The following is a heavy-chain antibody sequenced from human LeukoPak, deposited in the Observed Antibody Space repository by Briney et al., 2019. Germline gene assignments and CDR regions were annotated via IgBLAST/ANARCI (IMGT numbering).Heavy chain of an antibody. Sequence: PSETLSLTCTVSGGSISSGGYYWSWIRQHPGRGLEWIGYIYYSGSTYYNPSLKSRVTISVDTSKNQFSLKLSSVTAADTAVYYCARDHYIAQNWFDPWGQGTLVTVSS. V-gene: IGHV4-31*03. CDR3: ARDHYIAQNWFDP. CDR2: IYYSGST. CDR1: GGSISSGGYY. J-gene: IGHJ5*02. D-gene: IGHD2-15*01.